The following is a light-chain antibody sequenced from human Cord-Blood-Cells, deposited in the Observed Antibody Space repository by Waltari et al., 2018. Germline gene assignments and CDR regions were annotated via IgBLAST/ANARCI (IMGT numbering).Light chain of an antibody. CDR1: QSISSW. CDR3: QQYNSDSGLT. CDR2: KAS. V-gene: IGKV1-5*03. Sequence: DIQMTQSPSTLSASVGDRVTITWRASQSISSWLAWYQQKPGKAPKLLIYKASSLESWVPSRFSGSGSGTEFTLTISSLQPDDFATYYCQQYNSDSGLTFGGGTKVEIK. J-gene: IGKJ4*01.